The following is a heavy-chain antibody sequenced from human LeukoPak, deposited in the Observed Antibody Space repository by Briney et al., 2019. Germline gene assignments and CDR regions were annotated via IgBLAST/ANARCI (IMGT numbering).Heavy chain of an antibody. J-gene: IGHJ5*02. V-gene: IGHV3-30*03. CDR3: ARDRSGYSSSPP. Sequence: GGSLRLSCAASGFTFSSYGMHWVRQAPGKGLEWVAAISYDGSNKYYADSVKGRFTISRENAKNSLYLQMNSLRAGDTAVYYCARDRSGYSSSPPRGQGTLVTVSS. CDR2: ISYDGSNK. CDR1: GFTFSSYG. D-gene: IGHD6-13*01.